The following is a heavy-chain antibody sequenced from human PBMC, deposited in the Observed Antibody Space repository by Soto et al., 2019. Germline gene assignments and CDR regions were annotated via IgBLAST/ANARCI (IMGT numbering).Heavy chain of an antibody. Sequence: LSLTCTVSGGSISSYYWSWIRQPPGKGLEWIGYIYYSGSTNYNPSLKSRVTISVDTSKNQFSLKLSSVTTADTAVYYCARHVFHQIVVVTAIDYFDYWGQGTLVTVSS. D-gene: IGHD2-21*02. CDR2: IYYSGST. CDR3: ARHVFHQIVVVTAIDYFDY. J-gene: IGHJ4*02. CDR1: GGSISSYY. V-gene: IGHV4-59*08.